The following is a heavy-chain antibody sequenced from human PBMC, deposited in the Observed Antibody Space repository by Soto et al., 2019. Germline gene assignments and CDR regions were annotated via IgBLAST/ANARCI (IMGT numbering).Heavy chain of an antibody. V-gene: IGHV1-18*01. Sequence: QVQLVQSGAEVKKPGASVKVSCKASGYTFTSYGISWVRQAPGQGLEWMGWISAYNGNTNYAQKLQGRVTMTTDTATRTAYMELRSLRSDDTAVYYWAREILGYCSGGSCSPNWFDPWGQGTLVTVSS. J-gene: IGHJ5*02. CDR3: AREILGYCSGGSCSPNWFDP. D-gene: IGHD2-15*01. CDR1: GYTFTSYG. CDR2: ISAYNGNT.